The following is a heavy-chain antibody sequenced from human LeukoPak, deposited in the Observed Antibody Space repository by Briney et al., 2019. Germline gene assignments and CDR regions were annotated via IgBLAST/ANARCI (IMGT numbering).Heavy chain of an antibody. D-gene: IGHD3-10*01. CDR3: ARSPYMHLWVYNFDY. V-gene: IGHV3-7*01. Sequence: GGSLRLSCAASGFTFRTYWMSWVRQAPGKGLEWVANIKQDGSEKDYVDSVKGRFTISRDNAKNSLFLQMNSLRADDTAVYYCARSPYMHLWVYNFDYWGQGTLVTVPS. CDR1: GFTFRTYW. CDR2: IKQDGSEK. J-gene: IGHJ4*02.